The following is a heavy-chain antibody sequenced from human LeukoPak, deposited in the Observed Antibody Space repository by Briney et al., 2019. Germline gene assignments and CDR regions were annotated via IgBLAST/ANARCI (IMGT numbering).Heavy chain of an antibody. Sequence: GSLILSCAASGFTFSSYSMNWVRQAPGKGLEWVASISSSSSYIYYADSGKGRFTISRDNAKNSLYLQMNSLRAEDTAVYYCARRPYSSSWYYFDYWGQGTLVTVSS. CDR1: GFTFSSYS. V-gene: IGHV3-21*01. J-gene: IGHJ4*02. CDR3: ARRPYSSSWYYFDY. CDR2: ISSSSSYI. D-gene: IGHD6-13*01.